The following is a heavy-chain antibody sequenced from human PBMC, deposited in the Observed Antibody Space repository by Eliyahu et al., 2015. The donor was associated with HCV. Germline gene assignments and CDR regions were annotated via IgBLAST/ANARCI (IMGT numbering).Heavy chain of an antibody. CDR3: ARASPQLRFLEWLLSESGLDY. J-gene: IGHJ4*02. V-gene: IGHV1-2*02. CDR1: GYTFTGYY. Sequence: QVQLVQSGAEVKKPGASVKVSCKASGYTFTGYYMHWVRQAPGQGLEWMGWINPNSGGTNYAQKFQGRVTMTRDTSISTAYMELSRLRSDDTAVYYCARASPQLRFLEWLLSESGLDYWGQGTLVTVSS. D-gene: IGHD3-3*01. CDR2: INPNSGGT.